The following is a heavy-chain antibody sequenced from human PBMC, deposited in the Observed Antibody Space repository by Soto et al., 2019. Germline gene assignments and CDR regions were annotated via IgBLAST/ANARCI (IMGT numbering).Heavy chain of an antibody. D-gene: IGHD6-13*01. J-gene: IGHJ6*02. CDR3: ARDLSSSSWYRGYYYGMDV. CDR1: GFTFSSYG. CDR2: ICYDGSNK. Sequence: GGSLSLSCAASGFTFSSYGMHWVRQAPGKGLEWVAVICYDGSNKYYADSVKGRFTISRDNSKNTLYLQMNSLRAEDTAVYYCARDLSSSSWYRGYYYGMDVWGQGTTVTVSS. V-gene: IGHV3-33*01.